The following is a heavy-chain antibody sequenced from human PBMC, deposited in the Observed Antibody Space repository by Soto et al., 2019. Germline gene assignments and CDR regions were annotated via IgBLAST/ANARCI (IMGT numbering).Heavy chain of an antibody. D-gene: IGHD6-13*01. Sequence: NPSETLSLTCTVSGGSISSGSYYWNWIRQHPGEGLEWIGYIHYSGNTYYNPSLKSRLTISVDTSKNQFSLKLSSVTAADTAVYYCARDGKGGSSSWSPYFNCWGQGTLVTVSS. CDR1: GGSISSGSYY. V-gene: IGHV4-31*03. J-gene: IGHJ4*02. CDR2: IHYSGNT. CDR3: ARDGKGGSSSWSPYFNC.